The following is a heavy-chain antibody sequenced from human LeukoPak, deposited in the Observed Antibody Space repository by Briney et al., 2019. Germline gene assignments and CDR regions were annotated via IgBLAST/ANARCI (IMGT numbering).Heavy chain of an antibody. J-gene: IGHJ4*02. CDR3: ARVRTYYDFWSGYQPSDY. CDR2: IYTSGST. D-gene: IGHD3-3*01. CDR1: GGSISSYY. Sequence: PSETLSLTCTVSGGSISSYYWSWIRQPAGKGLEWIGRIYTSGSTNYNPSLKSRVTMSVDTSKNQFSLKLSSVTAADTAVYYCARVRTYYDFWSGYQPSDYWGQGTLVTVSS. V-gene: IGHV4-4*07.